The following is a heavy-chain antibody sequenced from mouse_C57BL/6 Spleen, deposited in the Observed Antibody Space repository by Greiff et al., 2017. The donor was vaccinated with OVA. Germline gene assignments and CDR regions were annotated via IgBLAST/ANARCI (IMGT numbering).Heavy chain of an antibody. V-gene: IGHV1-18*01. Sequence: VQLKQSGPELVKPGASVKIPCKASGYTFTDYNMDWVKQSHGKSLEWIGDINPNNGGTIYNQKFKGKATLTVDKSSSTAYMELRSLTSEDTAVYYCARGTTVERGYFDVWGTGTTVTVSS. CDR3: ARGTTVERGYFDV. CDR2: INPNNGGT. D-gene: IGHD1-1*01. CDR1: GYTFTDYN. J-gene: IGHJ1*03.